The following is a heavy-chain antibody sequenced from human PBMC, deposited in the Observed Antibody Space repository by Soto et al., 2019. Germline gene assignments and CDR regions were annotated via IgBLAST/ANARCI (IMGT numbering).Heavy chain of an antibody. D-gene: IGHD1-26*01. CDR3: ARDRENYYYYYGMDV. V-gene: IGHV1-18*01. Sequence: GASVKVSCKASGYTFTSYGISWVRQAPGQGLEWMGWISAYNGNTNYAQKLQGRVTMTTDTSTSTAYMELRSLRSDDTAVYYCARDRENYYYYYGMDVWGQGTTVTVSS. CDR1: GYTFTSYG. CDR2: ISAYNGNT. J-gene: IGHJ6*02.